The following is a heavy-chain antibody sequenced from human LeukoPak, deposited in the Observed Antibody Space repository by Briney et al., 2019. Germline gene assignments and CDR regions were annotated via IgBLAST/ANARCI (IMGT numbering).Heavy chain of an antibody. Sequence: SETLSLTCTVSGGSISSYYWSWIRQPAGKGLEWIGRIYTSGSTNYNPSLKSRVTISVDTSKNQFSLKLSSVTAADTAVYYCARHPGSWYYYYYMDVWGKGTTVTVSS. CDR1: GGSISSYY. CDR3: ARHPGSWYYYYYMDV. V-gene: IGHV4-4*07. D-gene: IGHD6-6*01. J-gene: IGHJ6*03. CDR2: IYTSGST.